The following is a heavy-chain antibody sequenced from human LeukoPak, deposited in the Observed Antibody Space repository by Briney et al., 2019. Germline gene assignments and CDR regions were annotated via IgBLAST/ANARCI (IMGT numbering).Heavy chain of an antibody. CDR3: VKDGSSGYSPPYYFDY. CDR2: ISSNGGST. Sequence: GGSLRLSCSASGFTFSSYAMHWVRQAPGKGLEYVSAISSNGGSTYYADSVKGRFTISRDNSKNTLYLQMSSLRAEDTAVYYCVKDGSSGYSPPYYFDYWGQGTLVTVSS. D-gene: IGHD3-22*01. J-gene: IGHJ4*02. CDR1: GFTFSSYA. V-gene: IGHV3-64D*09.